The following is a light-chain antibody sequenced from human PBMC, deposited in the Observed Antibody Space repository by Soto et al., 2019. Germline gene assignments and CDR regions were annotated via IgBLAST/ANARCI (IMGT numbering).Light chain of an antibody. V-gene: IGKV1-39*01. CDR1: QSISSY. J-gene: IGKJ2*01. CDR3: QQSYSTPVT. CDR2: AAS. Sequence: DIQMTQSPPSLSASVGDGVTITCRASQSISSYLNWYQQKPGKAPKLLIYAASSLQSGVPSRFSGSGSGTDFTLTISSLQPEDFATYYCQQSYSTPVTFGQGTKVDIK.